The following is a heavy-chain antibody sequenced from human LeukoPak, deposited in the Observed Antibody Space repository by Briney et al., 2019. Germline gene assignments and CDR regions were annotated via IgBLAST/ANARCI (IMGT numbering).Heavy chain of an antibody. CDR1: GGSFSGYY. J-gene: IGHJ5*02. D-gene: IGHD6-13*01. V-gene: IGHV4-34*01. Sequence: PSETLSLTCAVYGGSFSGYYWSWIRQPPGKGLEWIGEINHSRSTNYNPSLKSRVTISVDTSKNQFSLKLSSVTAADTAVYYCARGKSSSWYFWFDPWGQGTLVTVSS. CDR3: ARGKSSSWYFWFDP. CDR2: INHSRST.